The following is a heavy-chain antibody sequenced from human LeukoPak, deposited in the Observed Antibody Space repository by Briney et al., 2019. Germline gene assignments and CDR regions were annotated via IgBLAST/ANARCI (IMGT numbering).Heavy chain of an antibody. CDR1: GGSISSGGYF. Sequence: SQTLSLTCAVSGGSISSGGYFWSWIRQPPGKGLEWIGYIYHSGSTYYNPSLKSRVTISVDRSKNQFSLKPSSVTAADTAVYYCARSPPGGDFDYWGQGTLVTVSS. CDR3: ARSPPGGDFDY. V-gene: IGHV4-30-2*01. CDR2: IYHSGST. J-gene: IGHJ4*02. D-gene: IGHD1-14*01.